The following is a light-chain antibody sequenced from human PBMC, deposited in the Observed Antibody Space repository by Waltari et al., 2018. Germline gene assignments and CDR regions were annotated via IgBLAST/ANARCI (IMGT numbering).Light chain of an antibody. CDR2: EVS. J-gene: IGLJ3*02. Sequence: QSALTQPASVSGSPGQSITVSCTGASGDFGDFRHVSWYQHHPGEAPKLIIYEVSNRPSGVSSRFSASKSGDTASLTISGLQPEDETDYYCSSFTTDDIGVFGGGTKVTVL. V-gene: IGLV2-14*01. CDR1: SGDFGDFRH. CDR3: SSFTTDDIGV.